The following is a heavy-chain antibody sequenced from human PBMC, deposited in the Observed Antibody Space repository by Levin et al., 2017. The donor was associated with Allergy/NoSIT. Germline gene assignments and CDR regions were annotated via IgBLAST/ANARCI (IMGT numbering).Heavy chain of an antibody. CDR3: ARYCSGGSCRTEDFDS. Sequence: LGESLKISCKGSGYSFTTYWINWVRQMPGKGLEWLGRIDPSDSYTNYSPSFQGHVTISADKSISTAYLQWSSLKASDTAMYYCARYCSGGSCRTEDFDSWGQGTLVTVSS. V-gene: IGHV5-10-1*01. CDR2: IDPSDSYT. D-gene: IGHD2-15*01. J-gene: IGHJ4*02. CDR1: GYSFTTYW.